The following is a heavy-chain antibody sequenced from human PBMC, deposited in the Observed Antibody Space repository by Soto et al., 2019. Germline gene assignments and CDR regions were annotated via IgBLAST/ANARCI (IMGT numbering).Heavy chain of an antibody. CDR2: IKQDGSEK. Sequence: GGSLRLSCAASGFTFSSYWMSWVRQAPGKGLEWVANIKQDGSEKYYVDSVKGRFTISRDNAKNSLYLQMNSLRAEDTAVYYCASSPGYSSGWEVVGYWGQGTLVTVSS. D-gene: IGHD6-19*01. V-gene: IGHV3-7*01. J-gene: IGHJ4*02. CDR3: ASSPGYSSGWEVVGY. CDR1: GFTFSSYW.